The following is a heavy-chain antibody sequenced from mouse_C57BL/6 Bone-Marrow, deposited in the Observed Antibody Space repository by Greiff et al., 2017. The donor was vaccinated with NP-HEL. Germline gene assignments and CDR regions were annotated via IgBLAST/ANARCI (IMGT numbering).Heavy chain of an antibody. Sequence: VQLQQPGAELVKPGASVKLSCKASGYTFTSYWMQWVKQRPGQGLEWIGEIDPSDSYTNYNQKFKGKATLTVDTSSSTAYMQLSSLTSEDSAVYYCARSGDYYGSSYGYYAMDYWGQGTSVTVSS. CDR3: ARSGDYYGSSYGYYAMDY. V-gene: IGHV1-50*01. CDR1: GYTFTSYW. D-gene: IGHD1-1*01. CDR2: IDPSDSYT. J-gene: IGHJ4*01.